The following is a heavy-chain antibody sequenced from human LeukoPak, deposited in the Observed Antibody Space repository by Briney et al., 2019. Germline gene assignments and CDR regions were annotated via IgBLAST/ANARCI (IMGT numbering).Heavy chain of an antibody. J-gene: IGHJ5*02. CDR2: ISSSGSTI. V-gene: IGHV3-11*01. CDR3: ARHYDSSGYYYRPLFDP. D-gene: IGHD3-22*01. Sequence: GGSLRLSCAASGLTFSDYYMSWIRQAPGKGLEWVSYISSSGSTIYYADSVKGRFTISRDNAKNSLYLQMNSLRAEDTAVYYCARHYDSSGYYYRPLFDPWGQGTLVTVSS. CDR1: GLTFSDYY.